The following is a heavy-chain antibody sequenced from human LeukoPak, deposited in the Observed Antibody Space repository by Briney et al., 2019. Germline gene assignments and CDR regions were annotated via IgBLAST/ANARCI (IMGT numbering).Heavy chain of an antibody. CDR3: ARSYGGNSGWFDP. V-gene: IGHV4-30-4*01. D-gene: IGHD4-23*01. CDR1: GGSISSGYYY. J-gene: IGHJ5*02. CDR2: ISYSGST. Sequence: NSSQTLSLTCTVSGGSISSGYYYWSWIRQPPVKGLEWIGHISYSGSTSYNPSLKSRVTISVDRSKNQFSLKLSSVTAADTAVYYCARSYGGNSGWFDPWGQGTLVTVSS.